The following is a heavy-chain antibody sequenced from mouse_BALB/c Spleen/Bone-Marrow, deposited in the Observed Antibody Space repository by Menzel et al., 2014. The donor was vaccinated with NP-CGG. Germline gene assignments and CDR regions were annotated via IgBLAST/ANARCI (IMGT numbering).Heavy chain of an antibody. Sequence: EVQLQQSGPSLVKPSQTLSLTCSVTGDSIXSGYWNWIRKFPGNKLEYMGYISYSGSTYYNPSLKSRISITRDTSKNQYYLQLNSVTTEDTATYYCATYDGNCFDYWGQGTTLTVSS. V-gene: IGHV3-8*02. CDR2: ISYSGST. J-gene: IGHJ2*01. CDR1: GDSIXSGY. D-gene: IGHD2-3*01. CDR3: ATYDGNCFDY.